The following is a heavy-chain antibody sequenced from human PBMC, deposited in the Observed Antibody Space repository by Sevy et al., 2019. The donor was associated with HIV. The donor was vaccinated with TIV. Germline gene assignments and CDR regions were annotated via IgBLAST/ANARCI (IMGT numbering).Heavy chain of an antibody. Sequence: GGSLRLSCAASGFRFSDYAVHWVRQAPGTGLEWVADISYDGNYKNYADSVKGRFTISRDNSKNTLFLQVSSLKAEDTAIYYCARVGYFYDSSGYPTYYYYGMDVWGQRTTVTVSS. D-gene: IGHD3-22*01. CDR1: GFRFSDYA. CDR2: ISYDGNYK. V-gene: IGHV3-30-3*01. J-gene: IGHJ6*02. CDR3: ARVGYFYDSSGYPTYYYYGMDV.